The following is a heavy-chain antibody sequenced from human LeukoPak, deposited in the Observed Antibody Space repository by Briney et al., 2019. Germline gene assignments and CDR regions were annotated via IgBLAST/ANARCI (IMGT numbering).Heavy chain of an antibody. V-gene: IGHV1-2*02. J-gene: IGHJ4*02. Sequence: ASVKVSCKASGYTFTGYYMHWVRQAPGQGLEWMGWINPNSGGTNYAQKFQGRVTMTRDTSTNTVYMELSSLRSEDTAVYYCARAPVGGTLDSVDYWGQGTLVTVSS. D-gene: IGHD1-26*01. CDR1: GYTFTGYY. CDR3: ARAPVGGTLDSVDY. CDR2: INPNSGGT.